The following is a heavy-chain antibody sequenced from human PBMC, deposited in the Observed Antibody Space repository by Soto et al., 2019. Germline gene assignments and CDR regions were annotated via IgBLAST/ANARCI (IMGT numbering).Heavy chain of an antibody. V-gene: IGHV2-5*02. CDR2: IYWDDDK. CDR1: GFSLSTTGVG. Sequence: QITLKVSGPPQVQPTQTLTLTCTFSGFSLSTTGVGVGWIRQPPGKALEWLALIYWDDDKRYSPSLKSRLTITKDTSKNHVVLTMTNMDPVDTATYYCTHSIDTSMALDYWGQGTLVTVSS. CDR3: THSIDTSMALDY. D-gene: IGHD5-18*01. J-gene: IGHJ4*02.